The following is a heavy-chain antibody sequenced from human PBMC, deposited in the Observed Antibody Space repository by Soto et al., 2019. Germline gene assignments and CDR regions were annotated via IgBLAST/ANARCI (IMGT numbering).Heavy chain of an antibody. V-gene: IGHV3-23*01. Sequence: GGSLRLSCAASGFTFSSYAMSWVRQAPGKGLGWVSAISGSGGSTYYADSVKGRFTISRDNSKNTLYLQMNSLRAEDTAVYYCAKSGAIIVVVVADVGWFDPWGQGTLVTV. CDR3: AKSGAIIVVVVADVGWFDP. D-gene: IGHD2-15*01. CDR2: ISGSGGST. J-gene: IGHJ5*02. CDR1: GFTFSSYA.